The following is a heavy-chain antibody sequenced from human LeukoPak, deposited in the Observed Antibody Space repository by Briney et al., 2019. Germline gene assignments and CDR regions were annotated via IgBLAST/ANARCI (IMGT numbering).Heavy chain of an antibody. CDR1: GFTVSSNS. V-gene: IGHV3-53*01. Sequence: PGGSLRLSCTVSGFTVSSNSMSWVRQAPGKGLDWVSFIYSGGNTHYSDSVKGRFTISRDNAKNSLYLQMNSLRAEDTAVYYCAELGITMIGGVWGKGTTVTISS. CDR3: AELGITMIGGV. CDR2: IYSGGNT. D-gene: IGHD3-10*02. J-gene: IGHJ6*04.